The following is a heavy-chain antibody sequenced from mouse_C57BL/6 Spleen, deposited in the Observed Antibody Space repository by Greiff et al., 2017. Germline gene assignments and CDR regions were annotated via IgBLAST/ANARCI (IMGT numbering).Heavy chain of an antibody. Sequence: VQLQQPGAELVKPGASVKLSCKASGYTFTSYWMHWVKQRPGQGLEWIGMIHPNIGSTNYNEKFKSKATLTVDKSSSTAYMQLSSLTSEDSAVYYCARSCITTVVADYAMDYWGQGTSVTVSS. J-gene: IGHJ4*01. D-gene: IGHD1-1*01. CDR1: GYTFTSYW. V-gene: IGHV1-64*01. CDR3: ARSCITTVVADYAMDY. CDR2: IHPNIGST.